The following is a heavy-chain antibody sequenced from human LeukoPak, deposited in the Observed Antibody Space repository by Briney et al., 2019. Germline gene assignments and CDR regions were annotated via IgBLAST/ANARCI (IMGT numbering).Heavy chain of an antibody. V-gene: IGHV3-74*01. J-gene: IGHJ4*02. CDR3: ARVISSSSLGVDY. CDR2: INRDGSIT. D-gene: IGHD6-6*01. CDR1: GFTLSNYW. Sequence: PGGSLRLSCAASGFTLSNYWIHWVRQAPGKGLVWVSRINRDGSITNYADSVKGRFTISRDNAKNTLYLQMNSLRVEDTAVYYCARVISSSSLGVDYWGQGTLVTVSS.